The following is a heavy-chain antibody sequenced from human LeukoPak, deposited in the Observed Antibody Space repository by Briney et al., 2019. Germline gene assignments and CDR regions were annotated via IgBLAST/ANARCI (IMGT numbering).Heavy chain of an antibody. Sequence: SVTVSCKASGGTFSSYAISWVRQAPGQGLEWMGRIIPILGIASYAQKFQGRVTITADKSTSTAYMELSSLRSEDTAVYYCARHVDTAMVTPPDYWGQGTLVTVSS. J-gene: IGHJ4*02. V-gene: IGHV1-69*04. CDR2: IIPILGIA. CDR1: GGTFSSYA. D-gene: IGHD5-18*01. CDR3: ARHVDTAMVTPPDY.